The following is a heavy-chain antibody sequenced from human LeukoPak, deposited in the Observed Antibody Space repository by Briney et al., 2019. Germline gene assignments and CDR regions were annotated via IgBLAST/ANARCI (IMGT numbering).Heavy chain of an antibody. J-gene: IGHJ6*03. CDR2: IQYDGSNE. Sequence: GGSLRLAYAAYRFTFSSYGMDWVRQAPGKGLEWVAYIQYDGSNEKYADCVNGRFSISRDSYKNIVYMQMNSLSAEHTAVYYCEKDRCSNGVGCYYYYMDVWGKGTTVTISS. CDR3: EKDRCSNGVGCYYYYMDV. V-gene: IGHV3-30*02. D-gene: IGHD2-8*01. CDR1: RFTFSSYG.